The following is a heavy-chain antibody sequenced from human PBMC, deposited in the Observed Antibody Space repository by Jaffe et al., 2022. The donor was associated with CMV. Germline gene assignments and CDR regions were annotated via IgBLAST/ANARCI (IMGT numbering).Heavy chain of an antibody. Sequence: QVQLQQWGAGLLKPSETLSLTCAVYGGSFSGYYWSWIRQPPGKGLEWIGEINHSGSTNYNPSLKSRVTISVDTSKNQFSLKLSSVTAADTAVYYCARGRGDYVWGRGYYYGMDVWGQGTTVTVSS. V-gene: IGHV4-34*01. CDR2: INHSGST. D-gene: IGHD3-16*01. CDR1: GGSFSGYY. CDR3: ARGRGDYVWGRGYYYGMDV. J-gene: IGHJ6*02.